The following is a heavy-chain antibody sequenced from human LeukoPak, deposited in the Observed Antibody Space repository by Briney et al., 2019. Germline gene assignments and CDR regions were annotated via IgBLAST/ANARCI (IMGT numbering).Heavy chain of an antibody. CDR1: GFTFSNYD. CDR2: IGSSGDT. D-gene: IGHD1-26*01. Sequence: RPGGSLRLSCSASGFTFSNYDIHWVRQATGKGLEWVSAIGSSGDTYYIDSVKGRFTISRESAKNSLYLQMNSLRAEDTAVYYCVRQPDSAGYGFDFWGQGTLVTVSS. CDR3: VRQPDSAGYGFDF. J-gene: IGHJ4*02. V-gene: IGHV3-13*01.